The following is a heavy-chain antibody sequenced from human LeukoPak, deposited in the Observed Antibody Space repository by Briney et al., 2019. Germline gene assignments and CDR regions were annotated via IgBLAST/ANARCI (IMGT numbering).Heavy chain of an antibody. CDR1: GFTFSSYG. CDR3: AKDGESSWAQGYFDY. D-gene: IGHD2-15*01. V-gene: IGHV3-30*18. CDR2: ISYDGSKK. Sequence: GGSLRLSCAASGFTFSSYGMHWVRQAPGKGLEWVAVISYDGSKKYYVDSVKGRFTISRGNSKNTLYLQMNSLRAEDTAVYYCAKDGESSWAQGYFDYWGQGTLVTVSS. J-gene: IGHJ4*02.